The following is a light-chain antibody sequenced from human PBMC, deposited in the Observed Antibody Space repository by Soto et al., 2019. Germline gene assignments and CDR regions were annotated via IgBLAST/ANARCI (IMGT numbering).Light chain of an antibody. CDR3: RQSWSRTPT. Sequence: DIQMTQSPSSLSASVGDRVTITCRASQTISSYLNWYRQKPGEAPELLIYAASSLQGGVPSRFSGSGSETEHTLTISSLQPEDSATYYCRQSWSRTPTFGQGTKVEVK. CDR2: AAS. J-gene: IGKJ1*01. V-gene: IGKV1-39*01. CDR1: QTISSY.